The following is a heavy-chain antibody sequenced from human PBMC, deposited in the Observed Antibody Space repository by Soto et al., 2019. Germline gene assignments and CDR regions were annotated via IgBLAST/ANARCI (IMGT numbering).Heavy chain of an antibody. D-gene: IGHD2-2*01. CDR2: LSYDGNNK. CDR3: ARARLDTPALDY. CDR1: GFTFRSYA. V-gene: IGHV3-30*09. J-gene: IGHJ4*02. Sequence: QVQLVESGGGVVQPGRSLRLSGAASGFTFRSYAMHWVRQAPGKGLELVAVLSYDGNNKYYADSVKGRFAISRDNARNTLYLQMNSLRAEDTAVYYCARARLDTPALDYWGQGTLVTVSS.